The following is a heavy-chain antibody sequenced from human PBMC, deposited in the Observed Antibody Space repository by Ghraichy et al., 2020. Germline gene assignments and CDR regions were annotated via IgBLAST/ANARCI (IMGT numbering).Heavy chain of an antibody. CDR3: AREGGYYDSSGYSENDAFDI. CDR2: IYYSGST. J-gene: IGHJ3*02. V-gene: IGHV4-30-4*01. Sequence: SETLSLTCTVSGGSISSGDYYWSWIRQPPGKGLEWIGYIYYSGSTYYNPSLKSRVTISVDTSKNQFSLKLSSVTAADTAVYYCAREGGYYDSSGYSENDAFDIRGQGTMVTVSS. CDR1: GGSISSGDYY. D-gene: IGHD3-22*01.